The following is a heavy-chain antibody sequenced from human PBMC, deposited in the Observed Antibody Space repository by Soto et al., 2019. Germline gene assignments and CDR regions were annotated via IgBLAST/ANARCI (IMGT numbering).Heavy chain of an antibody. V-gene: IGHV3-74*01. D-gene: IGHD2-2*01. CDR3: EKGSTSHPGLMAN. CDR2: INTDGSTT. Sequence: GSLRHSCAAFGFRSGSIWMHRVSKDPGKGLVWVSRINTDGSTTTYPDSVKGRFTIPRDNAKNTLYLQMNSLRAEDTAVFYCEKGSTSHPGLMANWGKGTPVPVSP. CDR1: GFRSGSIW. J-gene: IGHJ4*02.